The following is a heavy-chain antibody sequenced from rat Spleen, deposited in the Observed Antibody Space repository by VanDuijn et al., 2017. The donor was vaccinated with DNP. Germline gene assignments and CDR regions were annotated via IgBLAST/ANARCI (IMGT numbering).Heavy chain of an antibody. CDR1: GFTFSDYY. CDR2: ISYDGSST. V-gene: IGHV5-7*01. CDR3: ARHRTISPYYYDMDA. Sequence: EVQLVESDGGLVQPGRSLKLSCAASGFTFSDYYMAWVRQAPKKGLEWVATISYDGSSTYYRDSVKGRFTISRDNAKSTLYLQMDSLRSEDTATYYCARHRTISPYYYDMDAWGQGASVTVSS. J-gene: IGHJ4*01.